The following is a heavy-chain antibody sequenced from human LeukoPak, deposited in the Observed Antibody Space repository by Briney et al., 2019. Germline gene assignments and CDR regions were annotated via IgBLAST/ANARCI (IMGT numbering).Heavy chain of an antibody. Sequence: SETLSLTCAVYGGSSSGYHWSWIRQPPGKGLEWIGEINHSGSTNYNSSLKSRVTISVDTSKNQFSLKVSSVTAADTAVYYCAREKMRRYSYGYAHWGQGTLVTVSS. CDR1: GGSSSGYH. J-gene: IGHJ4*02. D-gene: IGHD5-18*01. V-gene: IGHV4-34*01. CDR2: INHSGST. CDR3: AREKMRRYSYGYAH.